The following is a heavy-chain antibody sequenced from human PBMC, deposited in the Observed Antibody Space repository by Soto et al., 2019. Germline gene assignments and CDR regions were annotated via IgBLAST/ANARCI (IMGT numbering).Heavy chain of an antibody. CDR1: GYTFSTYA. CDR2: LNGGTGQT. CDR3: ARGKGMEENYYYYGMDI. V-gene: IGHV1-3*01. D-gene: IGHD1-1*01. J-gene: IGHJ6*02. Sequence: ASVKVSCKASGYTFSTYAIHWVRQAPGQSLEWMGWLNGGTGQTRYSQRFQDRVTITRDTSASTAYMEVSSLRPEDTAVYYCARGKGMEENYYYYGMDIWGQGTTVTV.